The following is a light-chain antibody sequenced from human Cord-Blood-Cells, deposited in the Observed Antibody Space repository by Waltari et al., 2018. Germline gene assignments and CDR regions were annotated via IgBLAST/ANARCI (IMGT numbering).Light chain of an antibody. CDR3: QQYDNLPFT. V-gene: IGKV1-33*01. J-gene: IGKJ3*01. CDR2: DAS. CDR1: QDISNY. Sequence: DIQMTQYPSSLSASVGDRVTITCQASQDISNYLNWYQPKPGKAPKLLIYDASNLETGVPSRFSGSGSGTDFTFTISSLQPEDIATYYCQQYDNLPFTFGPGTKVDIK.